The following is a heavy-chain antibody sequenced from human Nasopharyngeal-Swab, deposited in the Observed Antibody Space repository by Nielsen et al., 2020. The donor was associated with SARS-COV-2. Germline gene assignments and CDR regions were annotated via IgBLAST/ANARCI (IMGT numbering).Heavy chain of an antibody. CDR3: ASRWVAAADY. CDR1: GYTFTSYG. J-gene: IGHJ4*02. V-gene: IGHV1-2*06. D-gene: IGHD6-13*01. Sequence: ASVKVSCKASGYTFTSYGISWVRQAPGQGLEWMGRINPNSGGTNYAQKFQGRVTMTRDTSISTAYMELSRLRSDDTAVYYCASRWVAAADYWGQGTLVTVSS. CDR2: INPNSGGT.